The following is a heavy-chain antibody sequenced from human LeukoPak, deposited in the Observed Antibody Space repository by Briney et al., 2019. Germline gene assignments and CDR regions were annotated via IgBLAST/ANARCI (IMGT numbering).Heavy chain of an antibody. CDR2: INPNSGGA. CDR3: AITYNNNAFDI. V-gene: IGHV1-2*06. J-gene: IGHJ3*02. Sequence: GASVKVSCKASGYTFTNYYIHWVRQAPGQGLEWMGRINPNSGGANYAQKFQDTVTMTRDTSITTAYMELNSLRSDDTAVYYCAITYNNNAFDIWGQGTMVTVFS. CDR1: GYTFTNYY. D-gene: IGHD4-11*01.